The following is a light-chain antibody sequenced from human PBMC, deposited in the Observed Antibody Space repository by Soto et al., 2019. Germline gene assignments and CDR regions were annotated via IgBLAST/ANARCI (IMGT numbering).Light chain of an antibody. J-gene: IGLJ2*01. CDR3: SSYTSSSKVV. CDR1: SSDVGGYNY. Sequence: QSALTQPASVSGSPGQSITISCTGTSSDVGGYNYVSWYQQHPGKAPKLMIYDVSNRPSGVSNRFSGSKSGNTASLPISGLQAEDEADYYCSSYTSSSKVVFGGGTTLTVL. CDR2: DVS. V-gene: IGLV2-14*01.